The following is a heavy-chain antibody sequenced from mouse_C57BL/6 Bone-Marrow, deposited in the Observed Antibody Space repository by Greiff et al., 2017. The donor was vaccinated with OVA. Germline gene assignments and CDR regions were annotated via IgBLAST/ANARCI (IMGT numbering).Heavy chain of an antibody. CDR3: ARCYYDSSSHWYFDV. CDR1: GYTFTSYW. J-gene: IGHJ1*03. Sequence: QVQLQQPGAELVRPGSSVKLSCKASGYTFTSYWMHWVKQRPIQGLEWIGNIDPSDSETNYNQKFKDKATLTVDKSSSTAYMQLSSLTSEDSAVYYCARCYYDSSSHWYFDVWGTGTTVTVSS. D-gene: IGHD1-1*01. CDR2: IDPSDSET. V-gene: IGHV1-52*01.